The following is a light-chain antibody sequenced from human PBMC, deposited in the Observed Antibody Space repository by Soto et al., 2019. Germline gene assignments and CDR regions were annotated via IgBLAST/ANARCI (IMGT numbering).Light chain of an antibody. Sequence: EIVMTQSQDPLSVSPGERATLSCRASQSVSSNLAWYQQKPGQAPRLLIYGASTRATGIPARFSGSGSGTEFTLTISSLQSEDFAVYYCQQYNNWPRTFGQGTKVDIK. CDR1: QSVSSN. V-gene: IGKV3-15*01. CDR2: GAS. J-gene: IGKJ1*01. CDR3: QQYNNWPRT.